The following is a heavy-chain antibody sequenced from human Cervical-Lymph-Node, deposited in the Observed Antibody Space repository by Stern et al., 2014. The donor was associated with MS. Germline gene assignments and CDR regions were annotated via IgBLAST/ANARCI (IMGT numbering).Heavy chain of an antibody. D-gene: IGHD5-24*01. J-gene: IGHJ6*02. CDR2: ISWDSGSI. V-gene: IGHV3-9*01. CDR1: GFSFDDYA. CDR3: AKDASLLGGWLQLSRGMDV. Sequence: EVQLVESGGGLVQPGRSLRLSCAGSGFSFDDYAMHWVRQAPGKGLEWVSGISWDSGSIGYADSVKGRFTISRDNAKNSLYLQMSSLSPEDTALYYCAKDASLLGGWLQLSRGMDVWGQGTSVTVSS.